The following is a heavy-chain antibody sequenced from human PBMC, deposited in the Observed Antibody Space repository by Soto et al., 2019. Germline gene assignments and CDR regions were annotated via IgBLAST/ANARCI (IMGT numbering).Heavy chain of an antibody. CDR1: GGSISTGGYY. CDR3: ARSVFP. Sequence: QVQLQEAGPGLVKPSQTLSLTCTVSGGSISTGGYYWNWIRQHPGKVLEWIGYFYYSGSTYYNPSLKIRVTSSVNTSKNQFSLKLSSVTAADTAVYYCARSVFPWGQGTLVTVSS. V-gene: IGHV4-31*03. J-gene: IGHJ5*02. CDR2: FYYSGST.